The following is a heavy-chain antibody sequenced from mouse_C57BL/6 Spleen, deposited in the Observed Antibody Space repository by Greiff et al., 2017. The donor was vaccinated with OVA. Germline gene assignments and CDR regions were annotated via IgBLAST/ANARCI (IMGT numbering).Heavy chain of an antibody. CDR3: AGCYDYDGGFAY. J-gene: IGHJ3*01. CDR1: GYTFTDYY. D-gene: IGHD2-4*01. Sequence: VQLKQSGPVLVKPGASVKMSCKASGYTFTDYYMNWVKQSHGKSLEWIGVINPYNGGTSYNQKFKGKATLTVDKSSSTAYMELNSLTSEDSAVYYCAGCYDYDGGFAYWGQGTLVTVSA. CDR2: INPYNGGT. V-gene: IGHV1-19*01.